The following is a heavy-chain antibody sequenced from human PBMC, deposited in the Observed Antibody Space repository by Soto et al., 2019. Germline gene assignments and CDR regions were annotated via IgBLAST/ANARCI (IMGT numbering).Heavy chain of an antibody. CDR2: IYYSGRT. V-gene: IGHV4-31*03. CDR1: GGSISSGGYY. CDR3: ASHQWQQHSRLAFDI. Sequence: QVQLQESGPGLVKPSHTLSLTCTVSGGSISSGGYYLSWIRQPPGKGLEWIGYIYYSGRTYYNPSLKSRVTIYVDTYQTPFSLDLSSVTAADTAVYYCASHQWQQHSRLAFDISDQGTMITVSS. D-gene: IGHD6-19*01. J-gene: IGHJ3*02.